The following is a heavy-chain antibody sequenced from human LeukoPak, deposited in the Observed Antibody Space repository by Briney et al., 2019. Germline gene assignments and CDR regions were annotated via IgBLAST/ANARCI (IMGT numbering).Heavy chain of an antibody. CDR1: GGSISSSSYY. V-gene: IGHV4-39*07. J-gene: IGHJ4*02. D-gene: IGHD3-3*01. CDR2: NYYSGST. CDR3: ARARPESFDTGWSFHFDY. Sequence: PSETLSLTCTVSGGSISSSSYYWGWIRQPPGKGLEWIGSNYYSGSTNYNPSLKSRVTISVDTSKNQFSLKLSSVTAADTAVYYCARARPESFDTGWSFHFDYWGQGTLVPVSS.